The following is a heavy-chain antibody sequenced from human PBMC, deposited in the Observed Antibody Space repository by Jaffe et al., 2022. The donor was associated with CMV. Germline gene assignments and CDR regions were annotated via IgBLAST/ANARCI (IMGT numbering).Heavy chain of an antibody. D-gene: IGHD2-21*02. CDR1: GFSLSSDGVG. Sequence: QITLKESGPTLVKPKETLTLTCTFSGFSLSSDGVGVGWIRQPPGKALEWVALLFWNDDKRYSPSLRNRVSITKDTSKNQVVLIMTDMEPVDTATYYCAHRGLRTSSFDSWGQGTLVTVSS. CDR2: LFWNDDK. CDR3: AHRGLRTSSFDS. V-gene: IGHV2-5*01. J-gene: IGHJ4*02.